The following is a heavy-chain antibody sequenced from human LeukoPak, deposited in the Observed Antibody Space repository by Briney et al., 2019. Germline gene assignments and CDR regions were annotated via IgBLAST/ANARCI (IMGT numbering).Heavy chain of an antibody. J-gene: IGHJ4*02. CDR3: ARGGGLLDF. D-gene: IGHD2/OR15-2a*01. Sequence: SETLSLTCTVSGDSISSYYWSWIRQPPGKGLEWIGYIYDSGKTNYNASLISRVTISVDTSKNQFSLKLTSVTPADTAVYCCARGGGLLDFWGQGTRLTVS. V-gene: IGHV4-59*01. CDR1: GDSISSYY. CDR2: IYDSGKT.